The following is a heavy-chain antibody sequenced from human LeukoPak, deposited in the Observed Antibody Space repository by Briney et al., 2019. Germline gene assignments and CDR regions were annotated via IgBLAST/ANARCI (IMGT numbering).Heavy chain of an antibody. J-gene: IGHJ6*03. V-gene: IGHV4-39*01. Sequence: PSETLSLTCIVSGGSISSSSYYWGWIRQPPGKGLEWIGSTYYSGSTYYNPSLKSRVTISVDTSKNQFSLKLSSVTAADTAVYYCARGPEHYYDSSGYYYNYYYMDVWGKGTTVTVSS. CDR3: ARGPEHYYDSSGYYYNYYYMDV. CDR2: TYYSGST. CDR1: GGSISSSSYY. D-gene: IGHD3-22*01.